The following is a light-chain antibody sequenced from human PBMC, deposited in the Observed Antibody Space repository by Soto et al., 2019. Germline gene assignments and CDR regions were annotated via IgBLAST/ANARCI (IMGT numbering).Light chain of an antibody. V-gene: IGLV2-23*01. Sequence: QSALTQPASVSGSPGQSITITCTGSASNIGGYNLVSWYQHHAGKAPKVIIYEGVKRPSGVSNRFSGFKSGTTASLTISGLQDEDEDDYYCCSYVGATTYVFGSGTKLTVL. J-gene: IGLJ1*01. CDR1: ASNIGGYNL. CDR2: EGV. CDR3: CSYVGATTYV.